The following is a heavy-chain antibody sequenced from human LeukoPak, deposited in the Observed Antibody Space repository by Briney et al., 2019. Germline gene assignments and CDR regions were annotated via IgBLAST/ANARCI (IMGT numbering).Heavy chain of an antibody. J-gene: IGHJ4*02. Sequence: PGGSLRLSCAASGFTFNTYGMHWVRQAPGKGLEWVALIRLDITTQYYADSVKGRFAISRDNSHNTLYLQMNSLRAEDTAVYYCARRAGAYSHPYDYWGQGTLVTVSS. D-gene: IGHD4/OR15-4a*01. CDR3: ARRAGAYSHPYDY. CDR1: GFTFNTYG. V-gene: IGHV3-33*01. CDR2: IRLDITTQ.